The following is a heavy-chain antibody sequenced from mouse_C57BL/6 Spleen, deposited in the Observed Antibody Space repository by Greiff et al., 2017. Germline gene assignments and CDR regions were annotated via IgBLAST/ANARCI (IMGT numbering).Heavy chain of an antibody. Sequence: VQLQQSGPELVKPGASVKISCKASGYTFTDYNMDWVKQSHGKSLEWIGDINPNNGGTIYNQKFKGKATLTVDKSSSTAYMELRSLTSEDTAVYYCARGGDGDYVDYYAMDDWGQGTSVTVSS. CDR2: INPNNGGT. CDR3: ARGGDGDYVDYYAMDD. V-gene: IGHV1-18*01. J-gene: IGHJ4*01. CDR1: GYTFTDYN. D-gene: IGHD2-13*01.